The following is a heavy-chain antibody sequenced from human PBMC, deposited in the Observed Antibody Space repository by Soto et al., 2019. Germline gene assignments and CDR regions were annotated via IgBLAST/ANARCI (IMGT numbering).Heavy chain of an antibody. CDR1: GGSIISYY. D-gene: IGHD2-15*01. V-gene: IGHV4-59*01. Sequence: PSETLSLTCSVAGGSIISYYWSWIRQPPGKGLEWIGYIYYSGSTNYNPSLKSRVTISVDNSKNTLSLQMSSLRGDDTAMYYCVKDVVFWPWGQGTLVTVSS. CDR3: VKDVVFWP. CDR2: IYYSGST. J-gene: IGHJ4*02.